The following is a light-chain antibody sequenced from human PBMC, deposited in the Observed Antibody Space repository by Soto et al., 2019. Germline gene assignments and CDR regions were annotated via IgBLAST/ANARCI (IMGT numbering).Light chain of an antibody. Sequence: EIVLTQSPGTLSLSPGERATLSCRASQSVSNNYLAWYQQKPGQAPKLLIYGASSLQSGVPSRSSGSGSGTDFTLTISSLQPEDFATYYCQQSYSTLPTFGQGTRLEIK. CDR3: QQSYSTLPT. J-gene: IGKJ5*01. V-gene: IGKV3-20*01. CDR1: QSVSNNY. CDR2: GAS.